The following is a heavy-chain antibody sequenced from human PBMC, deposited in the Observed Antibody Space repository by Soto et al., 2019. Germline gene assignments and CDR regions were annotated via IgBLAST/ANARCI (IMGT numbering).Heavy chain of an antibody. CDR3: AGDSGVQVCDGSGSYSYYYYGMDV. V-gene: IGHV5-51*01. J-gene: IGHJ6*02. D-gene: IGHD3-10*01. Sequence: GESLKIYCKGSGYSFTSYWIGWVRQMPGKGLGWMGIFYPGDSDTRYSPSFHGQVTLPADKSISTAYLQWSRLKASDTAMYYCAGDSGVQVCDGSGSYSYYYYGMDVWGQGTTVTVSS. CDR2: FYPGDSDT. CDR1: GYSFTSYW.